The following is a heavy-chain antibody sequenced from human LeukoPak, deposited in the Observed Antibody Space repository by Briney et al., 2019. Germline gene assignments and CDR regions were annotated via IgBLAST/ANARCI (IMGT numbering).Heavy chain of an antibody. Sequence: ASVKVSCKVSGYTLTELSMQWVRQAPGKGLEWMGGFDPEDGETIYAQKFQGRVTMTEDTSTDTAYMELSSLRSEDTAVYYCATTGYCSSTSCSNWFDPWGQGTLDTVSS. CDR1: GYTLTELS. CDR3: ATTGYCSSTSCSNWFDP. CDR2: FDPEDGET. V-gene: IGHV1-24*01. J-gene: IGHJ5*02. D-gene: IGHD2-2*01.